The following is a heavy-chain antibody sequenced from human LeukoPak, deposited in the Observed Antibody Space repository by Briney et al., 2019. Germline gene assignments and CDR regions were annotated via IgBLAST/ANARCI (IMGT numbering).Heavy chain of an antibody. D-gene: IGHD2/OR15-2a*01. CDR1: GGSISNYY. J-gene: IGHJ3*02. CDR2: IYTSGST. V-gene: IGHV4-4*08. CDR3: AREWRIVLDAFDI. Sequence: SETLSLTCTVSGGSISNYYWSWIRQPPGKGLEWIGRIYTSGSTNYNPSLKSRVTISVDTSKNLFSLKLSSVTAADTAVYYCAREWRIVLDAFDIWGQGTMVTVSS.